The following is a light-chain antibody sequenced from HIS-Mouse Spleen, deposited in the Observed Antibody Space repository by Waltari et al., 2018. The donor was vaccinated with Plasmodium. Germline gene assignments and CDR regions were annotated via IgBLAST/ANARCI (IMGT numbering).Light chain of an antibody. CDR3: QVWDSSSDHVV. CDR1: NIGSKS. V-gene: IGLV3-21*02. CDR2: DDS. J-gene: IGLJ2*01. Sequence: SYVLTQPPSVSVAPGQTARLTCGGNNIGSKSVHWYQQKPGQAPVLVVYDDSDRPPGIPERFSGSNSGNTATLTISRVEAGDEADYYCQVWDSSSDHVVFGGGTKLTVL.